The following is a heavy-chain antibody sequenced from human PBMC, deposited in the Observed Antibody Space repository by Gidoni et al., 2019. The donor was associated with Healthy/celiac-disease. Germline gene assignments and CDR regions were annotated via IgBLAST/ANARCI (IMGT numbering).Heavy chain of an antibody. CDR3: ARGASGLTAVAGLYFDY. CDR1: GGSFSGYY. V-gene: IGHV4-34*01. D-gene: IGHD6-19*01. CDR2: INHSGST. Sequence: QVQLQQWGAGLLKPSETLPLTCAVYGGSFSGYYWSWIRQPPGKGLEWIGEINHSGSTNYNPSLKSRVTISVDTSKNQFSLKLSSVTAADTAVYYCARGASGLTAVAGLYFDYWGQGTLVTVSS. J-gene: IGHJ4*02.